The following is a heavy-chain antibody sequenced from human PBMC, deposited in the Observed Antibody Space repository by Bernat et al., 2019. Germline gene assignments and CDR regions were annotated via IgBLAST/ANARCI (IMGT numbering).Heavy chain of an antibody. J-gene: IGHJ4*02. D-gene: IGHD6-6*01. CDR3: ARARENDSGSSYIWLY. V-gene: IGHV3-11*01. CDR1: GFTFSDYY. Sequence: QVQLVESGGGLVKPGESLRLSCAVSGFTFSDYYMSWIRQAPGKGLEWISYISRSGTTIYYAESLKGRFTISRDNAKNSLYLQMNSLRAEDTAVYYCARARENDSGSSYIWLYWGRGTLVTVSS. CDR2: ISRSGTTI.